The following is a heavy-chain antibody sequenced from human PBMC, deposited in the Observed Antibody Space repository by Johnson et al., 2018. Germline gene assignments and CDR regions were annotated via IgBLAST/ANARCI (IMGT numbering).Heavy chain of an antibody. CDR2: IDWNSGRV. J-gene: IGHJ6*02. D-gene: IGHD3-3*01. CDR1: VFTFDGFA. Sequence: VQLVESGGGLVQPGGSXRLSCAASVFTFDGFAMHWVRQAPGKGLEWVSGIDWNSGRVGYADSVKGRFTVSRDAAKNSLYLQMNSLRPEDTALYYCGKDIREGGMDVWGQGTTVIVSS. CDR3: GKDIREGGMDV. V-gene: IGHV3-9*01.